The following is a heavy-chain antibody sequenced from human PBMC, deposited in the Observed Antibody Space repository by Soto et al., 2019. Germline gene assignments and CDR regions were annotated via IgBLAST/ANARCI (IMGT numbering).Heavy chain of an antibody. CDR2: IYYSGST. CDR1: GGSISSSSYY. V-gene: IGHV4-39*01. CDR3: ARHGTGPTLYYYGMDV. Sequence: QLQLQESGPGLVKPSETLSLTCTVSGGSISSSSYYWGWIRQPPGKGLEWIGSIYYSGSTYYNPSLKSRVTISVDTSKNQFSLKLSSVTAADTAVYYCARHGTGPTLYYYGMDVWGQGTTVTVSS. J-gene: IGHJ6*02. D-gene: IGHD6-13*01.